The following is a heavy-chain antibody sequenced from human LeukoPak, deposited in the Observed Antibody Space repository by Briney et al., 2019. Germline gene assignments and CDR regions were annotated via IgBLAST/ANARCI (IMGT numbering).Heavy chain of an antibody. CDR2: ISIYNGNT. Sequence: ASVKVSCKASGYTFTSYGISWVRQARGQGLEWMGWISIYNGNTNYAQKFQGRVTITADKSTSTAYMELSSLRSEDTAVYYCARAIGQVVAAHAVLGYWGQGTLVTVSS. CDR3: ARAIGQVVAAHAVLGY. J-gene: IGHJ4*02. D-gene: IGHD2-15*01. CDR1: GYTFTSYG. V-gene: IGHV1-18*01.